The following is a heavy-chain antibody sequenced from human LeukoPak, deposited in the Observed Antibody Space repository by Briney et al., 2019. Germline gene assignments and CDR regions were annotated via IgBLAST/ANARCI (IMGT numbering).Heavy chain of an antibody. J-gene: IGHJ4*02. CDR2: MNPNSGNT. D-gene: IGHD2-21*02. Sequence: GASVKVSCKASGYTFTSYDINWVRQATGQGLEWMGWMNPNSGNTGYAQKFQDRVTMTSDTSISTAYIDVSRLRSDDAAVYYCARDRILGVTDYWGQGTLVTVSS. CDR3: ARDRILGVTDY. V-gene: IGHV1-8*01. CDR1: GYTFTSYD.